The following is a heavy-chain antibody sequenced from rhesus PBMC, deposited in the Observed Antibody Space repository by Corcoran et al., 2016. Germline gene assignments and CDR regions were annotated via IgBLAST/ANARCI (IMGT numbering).Heavy chain of an antibody. D-gene: IGHD3-9*01. Sequence: QVQLQESGPGLVKPSETLSLTCAVSGGSISSNYWSWIRQPPGKGPEWIWYIYGRSGSNYYNPSLKIRVTISTDTSKNQFSLKLSSVTAADTAVYSCARLITVTITNAFDFWGQGLRVTVSS. CDR1: GGSISSNY. CDR3: ARLITVTITNAFDF. J-gene: IGHJ3*01. V-gene: IGHV4-160*01. CDR2: IYGRSGSN.